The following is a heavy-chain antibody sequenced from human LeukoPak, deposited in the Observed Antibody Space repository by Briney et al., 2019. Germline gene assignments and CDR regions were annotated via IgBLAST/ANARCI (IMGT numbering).Heavy chain of an antibody. CDR3: ARTLYISAVPGGFDY. CDR1: GFTFNNYN. D-gene: IGHD6-13*01. CDR2: ISSSISSYI. Sequence: PGGSLRLSCAASGFTFNNYNMIWVRQAPGKVLEWVSSISSSISSYIYYADSVKGRFTISRDNARNSLYLKMSSLRAEDTAVYYCARTLYISAVPGGFDYWGQGTLVTVSS. J-gene: IGHJ4*02. V-gene: IGHV3-21*01.